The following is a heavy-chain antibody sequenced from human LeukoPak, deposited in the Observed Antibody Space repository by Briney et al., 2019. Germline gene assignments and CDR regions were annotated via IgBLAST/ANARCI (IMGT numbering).Heavy chain of an antibody. CDR1: EFIVSNYY. V-gene: IGHV3-53*01. D-gene: IGHD6-19*01. J-gene: IGHJ4*02. Sequence: GGSLRLSCAASEFIVSNYYMSWVRQAPGKGLEWVSVILTAGTTYYADSVKGRFTISRDDSKNMVYLQMNSLRTEDTAVYFCAREGYSSGWFRLWGQRTLVTVSS. CDR3: AREGYSSGWFRL. CDR2: ILTAGTT.